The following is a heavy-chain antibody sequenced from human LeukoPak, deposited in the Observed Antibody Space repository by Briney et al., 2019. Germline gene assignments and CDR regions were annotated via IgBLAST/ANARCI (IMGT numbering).Heavy chain of an antibody. V-gene: IGHV3-74*01. CDR2: IKSDGSST. D-gene: IGHD6-19*01. Sequence: GSLRLSCAASGFTVSSNYMSWVRQAPGKGLVWVSRIKSDGSSTTYADSVKGRFTISGDNAKNTLYLQMNSLRAEDTAVYYCARATLGYSSGWYDNWGQGTLVTVSS. CDR1: GFTVSSNY. J-gene: IGHJ5*02. CDR3: ARATLGYSSGWYDN.